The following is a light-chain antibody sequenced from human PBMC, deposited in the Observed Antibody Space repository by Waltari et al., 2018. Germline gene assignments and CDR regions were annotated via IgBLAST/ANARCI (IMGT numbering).Light chain of an antibody. V-gene: IGLV3-25*03. CDR3: LSAYSGGSQGV. J-gene: IGLJ2*01. CDR1: LQPKQE. CDR2: KDT. Sequence: SCWLKQPPSQTDSPGHTVKSHWPGDLQPKQETYRYQQKPGQAPLLVIYKDTERPSGIPERFSGSSSGTTVTLTISGVQAEDEADYYCLSAYSGGSQGVFGGGTKLTV.